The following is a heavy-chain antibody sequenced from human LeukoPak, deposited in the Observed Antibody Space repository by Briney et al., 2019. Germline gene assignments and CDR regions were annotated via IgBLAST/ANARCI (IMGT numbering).Heavy chain of an antibody. D-gene: IGHD4-17*01. J-gene: IGHJ4*02. CDR2: IFSSGNT. CDR1: GVSFSSYY. Sequence: SETLSLTCTVSGVSFSSYYWTWIRQPAGKGLEWIGRIFSSGNTNYNPSLESRVTMSIDTSKNQFSLKLTSVTAADTAVYYCARGTMTTVTYYFDYWGQGTLVTVSS. CDR3: ARGTMTTVTYYFDY. V-gene: IGHV4-4*07.